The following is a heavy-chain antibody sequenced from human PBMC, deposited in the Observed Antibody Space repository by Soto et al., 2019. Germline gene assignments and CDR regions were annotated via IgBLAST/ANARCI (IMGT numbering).Heavy chain of an antibody. Sequence: QVQLVESGGGVVQPGRSLRLSCAASGFTFSSYGMHWVRQAPGKGLEWVAVIWYDGSNKYYADSVKGRFTISRDNSKNTLYLKMNSLRAEDTAVYYCARSIDYYYYGRDVWGQGTTVTVSS. CDR2: IWYDGSNK. CDR3: ARSIDYYYYGRDV. J-gene: IGHJ6*02. CDR1: GFTFSSYG. V-gene: IGHV3-33*01.